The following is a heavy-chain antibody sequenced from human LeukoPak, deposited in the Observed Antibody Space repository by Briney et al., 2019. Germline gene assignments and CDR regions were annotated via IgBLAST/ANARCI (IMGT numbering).Heavy chain of an antibody. Sequence: PSETLSLTCTVSGGSISSYYWSWIRQPAGRGLEWIGRIYTSGSTNYNPSLKSRVTMSVDTSKNQFSLKLNSVTAADTAVYYCARSYSSSSPFDYWGQGTLVTVSS. D-gene: IGHD6-6*01. J-gene: IGHJ4*02. V-gene: IGHV4-4*07. CDR3: ARSYSSSSPFDY. CDR1: GGSISSYY. CDR2: IYTSGST.